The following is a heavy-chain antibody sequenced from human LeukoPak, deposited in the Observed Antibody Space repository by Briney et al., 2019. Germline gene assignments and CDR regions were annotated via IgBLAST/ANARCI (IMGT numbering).Heavy chain of an antibody. V-gene: IGHV5-51*01. J-gene: IGHJ4*02. CDR1: GYSFTSYW. CDR3: ARQDYYDSSGYWGFIDY. Sequence: GESLKISCKGSGYSFTSYWIGWARQMPGKGLEWMGIIYPGDSDTRYSPSFQGQVTISADKSISTAYLQWSSLKASDTAMYYCARQDYYDSSGYWGFIDYWGQGTLVTVSS. CDR2: IYPGDSDT. D-gene: IGHD3-22*01.